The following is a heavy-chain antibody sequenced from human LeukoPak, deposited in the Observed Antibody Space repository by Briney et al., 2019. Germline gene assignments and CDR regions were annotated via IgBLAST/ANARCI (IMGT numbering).Heavy chain of an antibody. D-gene: IGHD3-10*01. CDR2: INSDGSNT. V-gene: IGHV3-74*01. Sequence: GGSPRLSCAASGFTFSSYWMHWVRQAPGKGLVWVSRINSDGSNTNYADSVKGRFTISRDNAKNTLFLQMNSLRAEDTALYYCARDLDYYRSGSYYDEGGLWGQGTLVTVSS. J-gene: IGHJ4*02. CDR3: ARDLDYYRSGSYYDEGGL. CDR1: GFTFSSYW.